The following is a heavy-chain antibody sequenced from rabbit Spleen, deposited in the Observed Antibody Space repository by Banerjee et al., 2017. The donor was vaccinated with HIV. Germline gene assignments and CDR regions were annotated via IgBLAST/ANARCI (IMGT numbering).Heavy chain of an antibody. V-gene: IGHV1S40*01. Sequence: QSLEESGGDLVKPEGSLTLTCTASGFSFSSSHYMCWVRQAPGKGLEWIGCIYTGSSGSTYYASWAKGRFTISKTSSTTVTLQMTSLTAADTATYFCARGSATMTMVITGYYLSLWGPGTLVTVS. CDR3: ARGSATMTMVITGYYLSL. CDR2: IYTGSSGST. J-gene: IGHJ4*01. CDR1: GFSFSSSHY. D-gene: IGHD2-1*01.